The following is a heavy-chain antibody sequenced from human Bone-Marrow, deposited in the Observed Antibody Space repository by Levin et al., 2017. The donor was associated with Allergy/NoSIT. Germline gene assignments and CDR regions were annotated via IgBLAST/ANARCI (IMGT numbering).Heavy chain of an antibody. V-gene: IGHV1-3*01. J-gene: IGHJ4*02. D-gene: IGHD2-8*02. CDR1: GYTFTSYA. Sequence: GASVKVSCKASGYTFTSYAMHWVRQAPGQRLEWMGWINAGNGNTKYSQKFQGRVTITRDTSASTAYMELSSLRSEDTAVYYCARDGGIVLVVYAFDYWGQGTLVTVSS. CDR2: INAGNGNT. CDR3: ARDGGIVLVVYAFDY.